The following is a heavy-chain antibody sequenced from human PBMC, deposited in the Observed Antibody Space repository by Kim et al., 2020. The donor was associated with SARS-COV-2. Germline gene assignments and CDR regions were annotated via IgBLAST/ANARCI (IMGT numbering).Heavy chain of an antibody. D-gene: IGHD3-10*01. Sequence: SETLSLTCTVSGGSISSSSYYWGWIRQPPGKGLEWIGSIYYSGSTYYNPSLKSRVTISVDTSKNQFSLKLSSVTAAVTAVYYCARRKGYGSGSYSVDYWGQGTLVTVSS. V-gene: IGHV4-39*01. CDR3: ARRKGYGSGSYSVDY. J-gene: IGHJ4*02. CDR1: GGSISSSSYY. CDR2: IYYSGST.